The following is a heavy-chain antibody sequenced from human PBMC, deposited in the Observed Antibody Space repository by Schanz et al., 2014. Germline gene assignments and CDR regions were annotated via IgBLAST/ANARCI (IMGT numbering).Heavy chain of an antibody. J-gene: IGHJ4*02. D-gene: IGHD3-3*01. CDR3: VRDSFFAFDY. V-gene: IGHV3-21*01. Sequence: DVHLLESGGGLVQPGGSLRLSCAASEFTFSTDAMSWVRQAPGRGLEWVSSISTSGTYMYIADSLKGRLTISRDDAKKSMYLQMNNLRAEDTAVYYCVRDSFFAFDYWGQGTLVTVSS. CDR1: EFTFSTDA. CDR2: ISTSGTYM.